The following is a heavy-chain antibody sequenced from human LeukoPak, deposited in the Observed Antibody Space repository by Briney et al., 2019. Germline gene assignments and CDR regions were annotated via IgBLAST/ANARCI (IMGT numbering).Heavy chain of an antibody. CDR2: INHSGST. J-gene: IGHJ4*02. D-gene: IGHD6-13*01. CDR1: GGSFSGYY. Sequence: SETLSLTCAVYGGSFSGYYWSWIRQPPGKGLEWIGEINHSGSTNYNPSLKSRVTISVDTPKNQFSLKLSSVTAADTAVYYCARVRQLGLDYWGQGTLVTVSS. V-gene: IGHV4-34*01. CDR3: ARVRQLGLDY.